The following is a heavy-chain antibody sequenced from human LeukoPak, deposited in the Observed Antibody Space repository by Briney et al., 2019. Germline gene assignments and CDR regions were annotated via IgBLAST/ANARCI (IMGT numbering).Heavy chain of an antibody. Sequence: GGSLRLSCEGSAFIFSGHWMNWVRQTPGKGLEWVASIKQDGSERYYVDSVRGRFTISRDNTKNSLYLQMNSLRVEDTAVYYCAGHTNYWGQGTLVTVSS. CDR2: IKQDGSER. D-gene: IGHD1-1*01. CDR1: AFIFSGHW. CDR3: AGHTNY. J-gene: IGHJ4*02. V-gene: IGHV3-7*01.